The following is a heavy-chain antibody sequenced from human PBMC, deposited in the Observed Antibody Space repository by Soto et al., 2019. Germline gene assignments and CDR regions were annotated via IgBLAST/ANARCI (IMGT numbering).Heavy chain of an antibody. D-gene: IGHD3-16*01. Sequence: QVQLQESGPGLVKPSETLSLTCAVSGASIRSYHWSWIRQPTGKGLEWIGRMQHTGNTNYNPSLKSRGTMSVATSKNQISLTMSSVPAADTAVYFCAKDVSSRGCFDPWGQGILVIVSS. CDR1: GASIRSYH. CDR3: AKDVSSRGCFDP. CDR2: MQHTGNT. V-gene: IGHV4-4*07. J-gene: IGHJ5*02.